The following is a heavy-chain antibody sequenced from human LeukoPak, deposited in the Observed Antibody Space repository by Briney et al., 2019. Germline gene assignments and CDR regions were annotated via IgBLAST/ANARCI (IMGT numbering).Heavy chain of an antibody. CDR3: ARQDISSSWYRLDY. CDR1: RFTFSGYR. J-gene: IGHJ4*02. Sequence: GGSLRLSCAASRFTFSGYRMNWVRQAPGKGLEWVSYISSSGSVIYYADSVKGRFTISRDNAKKSLYLQMNSLRAEDTAVYYCARQDISSSWYRLDYWGQGSLLTVSS. D-gene: IGHD6-13*01. V-gene: IGHV3-48*03. CDR2: ISSSGSVI.